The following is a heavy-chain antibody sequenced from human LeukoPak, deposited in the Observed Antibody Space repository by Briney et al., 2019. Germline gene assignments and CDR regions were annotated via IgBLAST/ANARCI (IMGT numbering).Heavy chain of an antibody. CDR2: ISGSGGST. D-gene: IGHD3-22*01. Sequence: GGSLRLSCAASGFTFSSYAMSWVRQAPGKGLEWVSAISGSGGSTYYADSVKGRFTISRGNSKNTLYLQMNSLRAEDTAVYYCAKDPPGPYYYESSGYSLYYFDYWGQGTLVTVSS. CDR1: GFTFSSYA. J-gene: IGHJ4*02. CDR3: AKDPPGPYYYESSGYSLYYFDY. V-gene: IGHV3-23*01.